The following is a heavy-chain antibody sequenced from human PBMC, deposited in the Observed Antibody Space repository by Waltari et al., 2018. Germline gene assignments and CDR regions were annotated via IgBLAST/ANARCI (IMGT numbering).Heavy chain of an antibody. CDR1: GGTFSSYA. Sequence: QVQLVQSGAEVKKPGSSVKVSCKASGGTFSSYAISWVRQAPGQGLEWMGGISPIFGTPNYAQKFQGRVTITADKSTSTAYMELSSLRSEDTAVYYCARLYYDSSGYYYYAFDIWGQGTMVTVSS. V-gene: IGHV1-69*14. J-gene: IGHJ3*02. CDR3: ARLYYDSSGYYYYAFDI. CDR2: ISPIFGTP. D-gene: IGHD3-22*01.